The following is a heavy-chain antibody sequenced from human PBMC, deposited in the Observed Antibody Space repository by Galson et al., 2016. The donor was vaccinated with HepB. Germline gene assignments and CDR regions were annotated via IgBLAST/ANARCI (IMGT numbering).Heavy chain of an antibody. CDR3: ASIATSGNYYYGMDV. J-gene: IGHJ6*02. Sequence: SETLSLTCTVSGGSISSSSYYWGWIRQPPGKGLEWIGNIYYTGSAFYNPSLNSRVTISVDTSKNQFSLKLISVTAADTAVYYCASIATSGNYYYGMDVWGQGTTVTVSS. CDR1: GGSISSSSYY. D-gene: IGHD6-13*01. V-gene: IGHV4-39*01. CDR2: IYYTGSA.